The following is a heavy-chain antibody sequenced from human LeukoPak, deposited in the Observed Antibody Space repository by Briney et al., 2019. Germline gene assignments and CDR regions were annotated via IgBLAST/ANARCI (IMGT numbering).Heavy chain of an antibody. Sequence: PSETLSLTCTVSGGSIGSGDYYWDWIRQPPGKGLEWIGDIFYSGSTHYNPSLKGRVTISIDTSKNQFSLRLSSVTAADTAVYYCARTVGVAGKVFLDYWGQGTLVTVSS. CDR1: GGSIGSGDYY. CDR3: ARTVGVAGKVFLDY. V-gene: IGHV4-39*01. D-gene: IGHD6-19*01. J-gene: IGHJ4*02. CDR2: IFYSGST.